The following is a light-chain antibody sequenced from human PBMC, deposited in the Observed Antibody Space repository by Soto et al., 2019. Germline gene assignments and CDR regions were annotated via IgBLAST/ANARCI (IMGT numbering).Light chain of an antibody. CDR2: GAN. Sequence: QSVLTQPASVSGSPGQSITISCTGTSSDVGSSNLVSWYQQYPGKAPKLMIYGANKRPSGVSNRFSGSKSGNTASLTISGLQAEDEADYYCCSYAGSSSVFGGGTKLTVL. CDR1: SSDVGSSNL. CDR3: CSYAGSSSV. V-gene: IGLV2-23*02. J-gene: IGLJ2*01.